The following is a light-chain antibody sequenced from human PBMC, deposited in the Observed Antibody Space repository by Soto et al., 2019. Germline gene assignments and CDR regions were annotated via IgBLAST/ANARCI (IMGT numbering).Light chain of an antibody. CDR1: SSDVGSYNR. CDR2: DVS. Sequence: QSALTQPASVSGSPGQSITISCTGTSSDVGSYNRVSWYQQPPGKAPKLIIYDVSNRPSGVSSRFSGSRSGNTASLTISGLQAEDEADYYCCSYTISIVLFGGGTQLTVL. J-gene: IGLJ2*01. CDR3: CSYTISIVL. V-gene: IGLV2-14*01.